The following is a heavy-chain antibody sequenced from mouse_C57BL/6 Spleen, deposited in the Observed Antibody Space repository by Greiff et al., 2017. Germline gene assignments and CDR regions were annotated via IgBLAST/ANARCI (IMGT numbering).Heavy chain of an antibody. D-gene: IGHD3-2*02. V-gene: IGHV14-2*01. CDR2: IDPEDGET. CDR3: ASSAAQARGFGY. Sequence: VQLQQSGAELVKPGASVKLSCTASGFNIKDYYMHWVKQRTEQGLEWIGRIDPEDGETKYAPKFQGKATITADTSSNTAYLQLSSLTSEDTAGDYWASSAAQARGFGYWGQGTTLTVSS. J-gene: IGHJ2*01. CDR1: GFNIKDYY.